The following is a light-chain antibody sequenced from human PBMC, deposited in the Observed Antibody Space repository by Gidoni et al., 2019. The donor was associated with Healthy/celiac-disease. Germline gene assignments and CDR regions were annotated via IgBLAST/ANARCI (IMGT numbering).Light chain of an antibody. Sequence: DIQMTQSPSSLSASVGDRVTITCRESQSISSYLNWYQQKPGKAPKLLIYAASSLQSGVPSRFSGSGSGKDFTLTISSLQPEDFATYYCQQSYSTPGTFGQGTKLEIK. CDR2: AAS. CDR1: QSISSY. V-gene: IGKV1-39*01. CDR3: QQSYSTPGT. J-gene: IGKJ2*02.